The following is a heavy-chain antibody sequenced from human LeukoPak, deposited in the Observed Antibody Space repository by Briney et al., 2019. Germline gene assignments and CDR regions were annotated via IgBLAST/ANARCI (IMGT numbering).Heavy chain of an antibody. J-gene: IGHJ4*02. CDR3: ASMGYYGSGPSGY. D-gene: IGHD3-10*01. CDR1: GGSIRSSIYY. Sequence: PSETLSLTCSVSGGSIRSSIYYWGWIRQPPGKGLEWIGSSYHSGTTYYNPSLKSRVTISEDTSKNQLSLKVTSVSAADTAVYYCASMGYYGSGPSGYWGQGTLVTVSS. V-gene: IGHV4-39*01. CDR2: SYHSGTT.